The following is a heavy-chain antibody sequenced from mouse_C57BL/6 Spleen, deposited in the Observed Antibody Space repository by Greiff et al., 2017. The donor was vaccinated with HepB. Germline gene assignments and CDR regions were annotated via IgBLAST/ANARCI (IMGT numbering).Heavy chain of an antibody. Sequence: QVQLQQSGAELVRPGASVTLSCKASGYTFTDYEMHWVKQTPVHGLEWIGAIDPETGGTAYNQKFKGKAILTADKSSSTAYMELRSLTSEDSAVYYCTRESYDYDGSFAYWGQGTLVTVSA. D-gene: IGHD2-4*01. CDR3: TRESYDYDGSFAY. CDR1: GYTFTDYE. CDR2: IDPETGGT. J-gene: IGHJ3*01. V-gene: IGHV1-15*01.